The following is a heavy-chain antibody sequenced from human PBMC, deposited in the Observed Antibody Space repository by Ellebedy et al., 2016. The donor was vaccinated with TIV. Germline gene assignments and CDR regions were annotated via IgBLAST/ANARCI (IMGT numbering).Heavy chain of an antibody. CDR3: ARLGVGAHFYYYYYGMDV. CDR1: GYTFTGYY. J-gene: IGHJ6*02. D-gene: IGHD1-26*01. CDR2: INPSGGST. Sequence: ASVKVSXXASGYTFTGYYMHWVRQAPGQGLEWMGIINPSGGSTSYAQKFQGRVTMTRDTSTSTVYMELSSLRSEDTAVYYCARLGVGAHFYYYYYGMDVWGQGTTVTVSS. V-gene: IGHV1-46*01.